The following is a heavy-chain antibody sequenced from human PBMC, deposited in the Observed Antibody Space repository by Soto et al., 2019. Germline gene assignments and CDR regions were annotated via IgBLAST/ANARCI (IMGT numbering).Heavy chain of an antibody. D-gene: IGHD5-12*01. CDR2: IKGDGST. CDR3: ARGQEGVVATH. Sequence: QVQLQQWGAGLLKPSETLSLNCAVNGGSLSHYYWSWIRQPPGKGLEWIGEIKGDGSTNYSPSLKSRATISSDTSNNQFSLRLYAVNAADTGVYYCARGQEGVVATHWDQGTLVTVSS. CDR1: GGSLSHYY. V-gene: IGHV4-34*01. J-gene: IGHJ4*02.